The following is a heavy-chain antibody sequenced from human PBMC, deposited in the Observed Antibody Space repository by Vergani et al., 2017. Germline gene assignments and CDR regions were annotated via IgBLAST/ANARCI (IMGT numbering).Heavy chain of an antibody. CDR2: FDPEDGET. CDR3: ATQRAEWEPGANWFDP. Sequence: QVQLVQSGAEVKKPGASVKVSCKVSGYTLTELSMHWVRQAPGKGLEWMGGFDPEDGETIYAQKFHGRVTMTEDTSTDTAYMELSSLRSEDTAVYYCATQRAEWEPGANWFDPWGQGTLVTVSS. D-gene: IGHD1-26*01. CDR1: GYTLTELS. V-gene: IGHV1-24*01. J-gene: IGHJ5*02.